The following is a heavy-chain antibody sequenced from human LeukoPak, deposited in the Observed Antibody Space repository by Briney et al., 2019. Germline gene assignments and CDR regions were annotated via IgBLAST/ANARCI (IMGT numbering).Heavy chain of an antibody. V-gene: IGHV4-38-2*02. CDR1: GYSITSGYN. J-gene: IGHJ4*02. CDR3: VRYCSSTTCYTRAVDY. Sequence: SETLSLTCTVSGYSITSGYNWAWIRQPPGKVLEWIGSIYHSGSAYYNPSLKSRVTISVDTSKNQFSLKLSSVTAADTAAYYCVRYCSSTTCYTRAVDYWGQGTLVTVSS. D-gene: IGHD2-2*02. CDR2: IYHSGSA.